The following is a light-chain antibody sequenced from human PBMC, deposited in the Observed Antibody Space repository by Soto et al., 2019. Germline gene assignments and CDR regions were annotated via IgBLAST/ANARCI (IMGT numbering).Light chain of an antibody. CDR3: MQALQTPIT. CDR1: QSLLHTNGNNY. CDR2: LGS. V-gene: IGKV2-28*01. Sequence: DSVMTQSRLSLTVSPREPASISCMSSQSLLHTNGNNYLDWYLQKAGQAPQLLIYLGSNRATGVPDRFSGSGSGTDFTLKISRVEAEDVGIYYCMQALQTPITFGQGTRLEN. J-gene: IGKJ5*01.